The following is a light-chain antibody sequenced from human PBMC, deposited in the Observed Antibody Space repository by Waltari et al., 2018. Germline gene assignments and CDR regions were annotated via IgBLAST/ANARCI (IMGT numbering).Light chain of an antibody. CDR2: RDT. CDR3: QVWDGTTGV. CDR1: QLGDKY. V-gene: IGLV3-1*01. J-gene: IGLJ1*01. Sequence: SYELTQPPSVCVSPGQTASITCPGDQLGDKYACWYQQKPGQSPVLVIYRDTKRPSGIPERFSGSNSGNTATLTISGTQAMDEADYYCQVWDGTTGVFGTGTKVTVL.